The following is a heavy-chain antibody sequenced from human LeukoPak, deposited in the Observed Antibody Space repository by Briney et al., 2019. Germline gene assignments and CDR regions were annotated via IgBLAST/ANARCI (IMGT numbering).Heavy chain of an antibody. CDR1: GFTFSSYA. V-gene: IGHV3-23*01. CDR2: ISGSGGST. Sequence: GGSPRLSCAASGFTFSSYAMSWVRQAPGKGLEWVSAISGSGGSTYYADSVKGRFTISRDNSKNTLYLQMNSLRAEDTAVYYCARAIAAAATNWYFNLWGRGTLVTVSS. D-gene: IGHD6-13*01. J-gene: IGHJ2*01. CDR3: ARAIAAAATNWYFNL.